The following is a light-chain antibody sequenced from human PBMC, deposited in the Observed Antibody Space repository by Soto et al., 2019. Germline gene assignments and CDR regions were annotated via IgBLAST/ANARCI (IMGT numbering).Light chain of an antibody. J-gene: IGKJ2*01. CDR1: QTISSD. V-gene: IGKV3-15*01. CDR2: GAS. CDR3: QQYNRWPGT. Sequence: EIVMTQSPATLSVSPGERATLSCRASQTISSDLAWYQQKPGQAPRLLVYGASTRATGIPGRFSGSGSGLEFTLTNSSLQSEDSAFYFCQQYNRWPGTFGQGTKVEIK.